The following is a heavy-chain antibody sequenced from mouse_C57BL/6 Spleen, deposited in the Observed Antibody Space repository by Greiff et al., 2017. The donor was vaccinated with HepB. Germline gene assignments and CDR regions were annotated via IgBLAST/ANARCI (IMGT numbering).Heavy chain of an antibody. CDR3: ARGAITTGFDV. CDR1: GFTFSSYA. D-gene: IGHD1-1*01. V-gene: IGHV5-4*01. Sequence: EVQLVESGGGLVKPGGSLKLSCAASGFTFSSYAMSWVRQTPEKRLEWVATISDGGSYTYYPDNVKGRFTISRDNAKNNLYRQMSHLKSEDTAMYYGARGAITTGFDVWGTGTTVTVSS. J-gene: IGHJ1*03. CDR2: ISDGGSYT.